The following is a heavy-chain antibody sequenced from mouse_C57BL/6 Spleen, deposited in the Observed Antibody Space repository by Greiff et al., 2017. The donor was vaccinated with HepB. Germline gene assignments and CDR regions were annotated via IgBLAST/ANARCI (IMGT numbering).Heavy chain of an antibody. V-gene: IGHV5-17*01. D-gene: IGHD1-1*01. CDR3: ARTITITTVVATREYAMDY. CDR2: ISSGSSTI. Sequence: EVQLVESGGGLVKPGGSLKLSCAASGFTFSDYGMHWVRQAPEKGLEWVAYISSGSSTIYYADTVKGRFTISRDNAKNTLFLQMTSLRSEDTAMYYCARTITITTVVATREYAMDYWGQGTSVTVSS. J-gene: IGHJ4*01. CDR1: GFTFSDYG.